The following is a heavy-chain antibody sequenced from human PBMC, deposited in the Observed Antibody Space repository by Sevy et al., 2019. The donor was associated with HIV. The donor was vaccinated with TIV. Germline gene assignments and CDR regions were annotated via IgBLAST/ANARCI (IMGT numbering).Heavy chain of an antibody. CDR1: GFTFSSYG. V-gene: IGHV3-33*06. J-gene: IGHJ3*02. D-gene: IGHD3-10*01. CDR3: AKDGSSYRGITMVRDAFDI. CDR2: IWYDGSNK. Sequence: GGSLRLSCAASGFTFSSYGMHWVRQAPGKGLEWVAVIWYDGSNKYYADSVKGRFTISRDNSKNTLYLQMNSLRAEDTAVYYCAKDGSSYRGITMVRDAFDIWGQGTMVTVSS.